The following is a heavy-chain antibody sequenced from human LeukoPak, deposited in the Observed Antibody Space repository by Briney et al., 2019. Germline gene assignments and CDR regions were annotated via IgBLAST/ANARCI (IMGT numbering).Heavy chain of an antibody. Sequence: ASVKVSCKASGYTFTGYYMHWVRQAPGQGLEWMGWINPNSGGTNYAQKFQGRVTMTRDTSISTAYMELSRLRYDDTAVFYCARFPAGGVVIRKYYFDYWGQGTLVTVSS. J-gene: IGHJ4*02. CDR3: ARFPAGGVVIRKYYFDY. D-gene: IGHD3-3*01. CDR1: GYTFTGYY. CDR2: INPNSGGT. V-gene: IGHV1-2*02.